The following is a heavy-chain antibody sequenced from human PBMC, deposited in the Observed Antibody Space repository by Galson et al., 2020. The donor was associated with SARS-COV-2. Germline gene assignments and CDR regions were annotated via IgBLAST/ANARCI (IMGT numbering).Heavy chain of an antibody. J-gene: IGHJ3*02. CDR1: GFTFGDYA. Sequence: GGSLRLSCTASGFTFGDYAMSWFRQAPGKGLEWVGFIRSNAYGGTTEYAASVKGRFTISRDDSKSIAYLQMNSLKTEDTAVYYCTREPPALDAFDIWGQGTMVTVSS. V-gene: IGHV3-49*03. CDR3: TREPPALDAFDI. CDR2: IRSNAYGGTT.